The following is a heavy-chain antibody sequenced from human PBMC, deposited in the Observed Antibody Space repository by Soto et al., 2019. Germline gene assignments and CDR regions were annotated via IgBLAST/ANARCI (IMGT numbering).Heavy chain of an antibody. J-gene: IGHJ4*02. CDR2: IVSSSAYT. CDR3: ARLRASSWYMGGYLDY. Sequence: QVQLVESGGGLVKPGGSLRLACSASGFTFSDHHMSWLRQAPWKGLARVSYIVSSSAYTKYADSVKCRFSISRDNTKNSLYLEMNSLGAEDTAVYYCARLRASSWYMGGYLDYWGKGTLVTFSS. CDR1: GFTFSDHH. D-gene: IGHD6-13*01. V-gene: IGHV3-11*06.